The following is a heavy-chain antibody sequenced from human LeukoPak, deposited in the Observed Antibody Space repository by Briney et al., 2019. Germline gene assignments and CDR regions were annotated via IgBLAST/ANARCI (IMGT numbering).Heavy chain of an antibody. V-gene: IGHV4-59*01. Sequence: SETLSLTCTVSSDSISTNYWSWIRQPPGQGLEWIGYTSYSGNANYNPSLKSRVTISIDTSNNQSSLRLNSVSAADTAVYYCARYSGPRQLHFDYWGQGTLVTVSS. CDR1: SDSISTNY. J-gene: IGHJ4*02. CDR3: ARYSGPRQLHFDY. CDR2: TSYSGNA. D-gene: IGHD2-21*01.